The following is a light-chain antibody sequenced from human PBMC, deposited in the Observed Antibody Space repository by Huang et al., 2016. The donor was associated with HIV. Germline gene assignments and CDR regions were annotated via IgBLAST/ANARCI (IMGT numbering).Light chain of an antibody. V-gene: IGKV3-20*01. Sequence: EIVLTQSPGTLSLSPGERATLSCRASQSVSSSYLAWYQQKPGQAPRLLIYGASSRATGSPDRFSGSGSGTDFTLTISRREPEDFAVYYCQQYGSSPLFTFGPGTKVDIK. J-gene: IGKJ3*01. CDR1: QSVSSSY. CDR3: QQYGSSPLFT. CDR2: GAS.